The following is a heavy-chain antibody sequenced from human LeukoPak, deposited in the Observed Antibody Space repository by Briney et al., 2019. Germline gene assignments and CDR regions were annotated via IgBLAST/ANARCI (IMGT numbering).Heavy chain of an antibody. J-gene: IGHJ4*02. CDR2: ISYIVSA. CDR3: ARHYYDSSGYYYQDY. Sequence: SETLSLTCTVSGGSISTYYWSWIRQPPGKGLEWIGFISYIVSANYNPSLKSRVTISVDTSKNQFSLKLSSVTAADTAVYYCARHYYDSSGYYYQDYWGQGTLVTVSS. D-gene: IGHD3-22*01. V-gene: IGHV4-59*08. CDR1: GGSISTYY.